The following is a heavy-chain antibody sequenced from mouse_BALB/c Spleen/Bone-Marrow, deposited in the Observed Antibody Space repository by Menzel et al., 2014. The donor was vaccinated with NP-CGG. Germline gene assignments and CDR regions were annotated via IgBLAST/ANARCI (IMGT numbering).Heavy chain of an antibody. D-gene: IGHD2-12*01. Sequence: EVKLMESGGGLVKPGGSLKLSCAASGSTFSDYYMYWVRQTPEKRLEWVATISDGGSYTYYPDSVKGRFTISRDNAKNNLYLQMSSLKSEDTAMYYCAREDDDGSWFAYWGQGTLVTVSA. CDR3: AREDDDGSWFAY. CDR1: GSTFSDYY. CDR2: ISDGGSYT. J-gene: IGHJ3*01. V-gene: IGHV5-4*02.